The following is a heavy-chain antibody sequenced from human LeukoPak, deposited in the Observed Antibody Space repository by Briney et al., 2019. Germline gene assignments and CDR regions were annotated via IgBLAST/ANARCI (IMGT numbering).Heavy chain of an antibody. D-gene: IGHD1-1*01. CDR2: IYTSGST. J-gene: IGHJ5*02. CDR1: GGSISSYY. Sequence: SETLSLTCTVSGGSISSYYWSWIRQPAGKGLEWIGRIYTSGSTNYNPSLKSRVTMSVDTSKNQFSLKLSSVTAADTAVYYCAREGSWNPSEGYNSFDPWGQGTLVTVSS. V-gene: IGHV4-4*07. CDR3: AREGSWNPSEGYNSFDP.